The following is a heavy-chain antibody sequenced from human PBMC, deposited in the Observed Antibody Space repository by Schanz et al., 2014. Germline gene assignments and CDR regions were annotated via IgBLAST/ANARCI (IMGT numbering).Heavy chain of an antibody. CDR1: GYTFTNHY. Sequence: QVQVLQSGPEVKKPGASVKVSCKASGYTFTNHYLHWVRQAPGQGLEWMGRISPSRGGTNYAQNFQGRVTMTKDTSINTVYMELSTLTSDDTAVYYCARESVSRTRLFDPWGQGTLVTVSS. J-gene: IGHJ5*02. CDR3: ARESVSRTRLFDP. V-gene: IGHV1-2*06. D-gene: IGHD3-3*01. CDR2: ISPSRGGT.